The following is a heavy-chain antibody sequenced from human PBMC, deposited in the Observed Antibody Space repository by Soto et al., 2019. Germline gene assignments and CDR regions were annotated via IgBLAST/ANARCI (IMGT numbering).Heavy chain of an antibody. CDR3: AREVQRCSSTSCYLWFDP. CDR1: GGSISSYY. J-gene: IGHJ5*02. V-gene: IGHV4-59*01. CDR2: IYYSGST. D-gene: IGHD2-2*01. Sequence: SETLSLTCTVSGGSISSYYWSWIRQPPGKGLEWIGYIYYSGSTNYNPSLKSRVTISVDTSKNQFSLKLRSDDTAVYYCAREVQRCSSTSCYLWFDPLGQGTLVTVSS.